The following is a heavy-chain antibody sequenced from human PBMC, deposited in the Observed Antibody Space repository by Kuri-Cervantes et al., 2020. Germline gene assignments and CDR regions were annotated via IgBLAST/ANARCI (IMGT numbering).Heavy chain of an antibody. CDR2: IWYDGSNK. V-gene: IGHV3-30*04. D-gene: IGHD4-17*01. CDR3: ARDLDDYGTTYWYFDL. Sequence: GESLKISCAASGFTFSSYAMHWVRQAPGKGLEWVAVIWYDGSNKYYADSVKGRFTISRDNSKNTLYLQMNSLRAEDTAVYYCARDLDDYGTTYWYFDLWGRGTLVTVSS. J-gene: IGHJ2*01. CDR1: GFTFSSYA.